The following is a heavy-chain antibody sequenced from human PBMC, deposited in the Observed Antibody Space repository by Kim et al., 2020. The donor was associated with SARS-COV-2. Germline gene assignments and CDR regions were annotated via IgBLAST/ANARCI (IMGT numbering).Heavy chain of an antibody. Sequence: SVKVSCKASGGTFSSYAISWVRQAPGQGLEWMGGIIPIFGTANYAQQFQDRVTITADESTSTAYMALSSLRSEDTAVYYCASPRAYCSSTSCFDFDYWGQGTLVTVSS. CDR2: IIPIFGTA. CDR1: GGTFSSYA. CDR3: ASPRAYCSSTSCFDFDY. J-gene: IGHJ4*02. V-gene: IGHV1-69*13. D-gene: IGHD2-2*01.